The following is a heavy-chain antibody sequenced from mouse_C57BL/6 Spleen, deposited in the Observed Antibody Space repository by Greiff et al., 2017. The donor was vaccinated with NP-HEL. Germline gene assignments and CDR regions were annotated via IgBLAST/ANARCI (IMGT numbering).Heavy chain of an antibody. J-gene: IGHJ4*01. V-gene: IGHV1-64*01. CDR1: GYPFTSYW. CDR3: ARSRNYAMDY. Sequence: VQLQQPGAELVKPGASVRLSCKASGYPFTSYWMPWVKQRPGQGLEWIGMIHPNSGSTNYNEKFKSKATLTVDKSSSTAYMQLSSLTSEDSAVYYCARSRNYAMDYWGQGTSVTVSS. CDR2: IHPNSGST.